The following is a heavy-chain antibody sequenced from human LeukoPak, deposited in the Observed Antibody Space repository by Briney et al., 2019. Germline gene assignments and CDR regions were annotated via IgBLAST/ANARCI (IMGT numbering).Heavy chain of an antibody. Sequence: GGSLRLSCAASGFTLSNHWMTWVRQVPGRGPEWVANVNRDGSETYYLDSVKGRFTISKDNAKNSLYLQMNSLRAEDTAVYYCARAGGYSGYDLSFDYWGQGTLVTVSS. CDR2: VNRDGSET. J-gene: IGHJ4*02. D-gene: IGHD5-12*01. V-gene: IGHV3-7*01. CDR3: ARAGGYSGYDLSFDY. CDR1: GFTLSNHW.